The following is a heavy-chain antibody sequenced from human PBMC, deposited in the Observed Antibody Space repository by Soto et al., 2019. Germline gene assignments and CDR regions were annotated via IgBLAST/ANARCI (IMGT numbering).Heavy chain of an antibody. CDR1: GYTFTSYG. V-gene: IGHV1-8*02. D-gene: IGHD5-18*01. CDR3: AREKSYGYADY. J-gene: IGHJ4*02. CDR2: MNPNSGNT. Sequence: ASVKVSCKASGYTFTSYGISWVRQAPGQGLEWMGWMNPNSGNTGYAQKFQGRVTMTRNTSISTAYMELSSLRSEDTAVYYCAREKSYGYADYWGQGTLVTVSS.